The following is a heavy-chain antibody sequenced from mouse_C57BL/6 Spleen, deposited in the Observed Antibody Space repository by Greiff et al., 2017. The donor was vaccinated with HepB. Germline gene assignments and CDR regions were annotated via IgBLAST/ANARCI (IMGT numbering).Heavy chain of an antibody. J-gene: IGHJ2*01. V-gene: IGHV3-1*01. CDR3: AREGGHGGYLDY. CDR2: ISYSGST. D-gene: IGHD3-3*01. CDR1: GYSITSGYD. Sequence: EVKLVESGPGMVKPSQSLSLTCTVTGYSITSGYDWHWIRHFPGNKLEWMGYISYSGSTNYNPSLKSLISITPDTSKTHFFLKLNSVTTADTATYYCAREGGHGGYLDYWGQGTTLTVSS.